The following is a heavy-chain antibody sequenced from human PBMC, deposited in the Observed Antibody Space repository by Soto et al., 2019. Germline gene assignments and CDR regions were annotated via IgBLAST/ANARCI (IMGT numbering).Heavy chain of an antibody. V-gene: IGHV3-21*06. J-gene: IGHJ5*01. Sequence: EVQLVESGGGLVKPGGSLRLSCAASGFTFSRYGMNWLRQAPGKGLEWVASISSSKSYVYYADSVKGRFSTSRDNAKNILYLEMYALRAEDTAVYYCARDPSEGRVGNWFESWGQGTLVTVSS. CDR1: GFTFSRYG. CDR2: ISSSKSYV. D-gene: IGHD2-2*01. CDR3: ARDPSEGRVGNWFES.